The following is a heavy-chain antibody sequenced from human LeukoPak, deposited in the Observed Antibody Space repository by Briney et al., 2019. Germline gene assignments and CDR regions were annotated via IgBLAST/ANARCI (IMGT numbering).Heavy chain of an antibody. CDR2: ISVYNGDT. Sequence: ASVKVSCKASGYSFSTNGVSWVRQAPGQGLEWMGWISVYNGDTDYAQKFQGRLTVTADTSTSTAYMELSRLRSDDTAVYYCARTRTTVTTGFRYWGQGTLVTVSS. V-gene: IGHV1-18*01. CDR3: ARTRTTVTTGFRY. J-gene: IGHJ4*02. CDR1: GYSFSTNG. D-gene: IGHD4-17*01.